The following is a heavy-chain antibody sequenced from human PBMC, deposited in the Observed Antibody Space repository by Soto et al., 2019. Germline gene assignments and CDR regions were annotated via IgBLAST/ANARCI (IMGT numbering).Heavy chain of an antibody. CDR1: GYTFTSYG. D-gene: IGHD5-12*01. V-gene: IGHV1-2*02. CDR2: INPNSGGT. Sequence: ASVKVSCKASGYTFTSYGISWVRQAPGQGLEWMGWINPNSGGTNYAQKFQGRVTMTRDTSISTAYMELSRLRSDDTAVYYCAREGLRGYSGYGQNWFDPWGQGTLVTVSS. CDR3: AREGLRGYSGYGQNWFDP. J-gene: IGHJ5*02.